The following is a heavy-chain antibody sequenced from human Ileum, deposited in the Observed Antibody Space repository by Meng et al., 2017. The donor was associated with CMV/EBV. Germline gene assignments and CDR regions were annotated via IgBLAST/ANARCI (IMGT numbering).Heavy chain of an antibody. CDR3: ARGWADIRLSGVMDL. D-gene: IGHD2-8*01. V-gene: IGHV4-61*01. Sequence: SQTRSLTGAVPGGSVSRDYYYWSWIRQPPGKGLEWVAYISYSGNTNSNPSLKSRVSISADAAKNLFSLRLTSVTTADTAVYYCARGWADIRLSGVMDLWGQGTTVTVSS. J-gene: IGHJ6*02. CDR2: ISYSGNT. CDR1: GGSVSRDYYY.